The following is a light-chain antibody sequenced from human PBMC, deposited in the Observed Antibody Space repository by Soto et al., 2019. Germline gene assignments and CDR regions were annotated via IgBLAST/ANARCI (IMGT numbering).Light chain of an antibody. CDR1: RSDIGAYNF. CDR3: TSWTTSTTMI. V-gene: IGLV2-14*03. CDR2: DVN. J-gene: IGLJ2*01. Sequence: QSVLTQPASVSGSPGQSITISCTGTRSDIGAYNFVSWYQQHPGKAPNLMLYDVNIRPSGVSNRFSGSKSGNTASLTISGFQAEDEADYYCTSWTTSTTMIFGGGTKVTVL.